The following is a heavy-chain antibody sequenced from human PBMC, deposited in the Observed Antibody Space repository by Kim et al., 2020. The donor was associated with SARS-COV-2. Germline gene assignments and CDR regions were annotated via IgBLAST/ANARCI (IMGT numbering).Heavy chain of an antibody. J-gene: IGHJ4*02. Sequence: GGSLRLSCAASGFTFSSYAMSWVRQAPGKGLEWVSAISGSGGSTYYADSVKGRFTISRDNSKNTLYLQMNSLRAEDTAVYYCAGGITIFGVVIDYWGQGTLVTVSS. V-gene: IGHV3-23*01. CDR2: ISGSGGST. CDR3: AGGITIFGVVIDY. D-gene: IGHD3-3*01. CDR1: GFTFSSYA.